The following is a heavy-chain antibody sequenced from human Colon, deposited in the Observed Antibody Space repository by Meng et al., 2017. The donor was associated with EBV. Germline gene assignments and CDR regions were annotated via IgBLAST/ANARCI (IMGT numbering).Heavy chain of an antibody. V-gene: IGHV4-31*03. CDR1: GGSVSSGGYY. CDR2: IYYSGST. Sequence: QVQRQEPGPGSVKPSQPLSLTCTVSGGSVSSGGYYWTWIRQHPGKGLEWFGHIYYSGSTFYNPSLKRRVIISIDTSKNQFSLNLRSVTAADTAVYYCARVSSGWDNFDYWGQGTLVTVSS. CDR3: ARVSSGWDNFDY. J-gene: IGHJ4*02. D-gene: IGHD6-19*01.